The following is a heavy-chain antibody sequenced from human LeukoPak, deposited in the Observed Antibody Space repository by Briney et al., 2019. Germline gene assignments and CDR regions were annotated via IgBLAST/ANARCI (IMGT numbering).Heavy chain of an antibody. CDR1: GFAFSSYG. CDR2: ITTSGGTT. V-gene: IGHV3-23*01. CDR3: ATHDYSSARYFDY. D-gene: IGHD6-19*01. Sequence: PGGSLRLSCAASGFAFSSYGMSWVRQAPGKGLEWVSAITTSGGTTYYADSVKGRFTISRHNPKNTLYLQMNSLRAEDTALYYCATHDYSSARYFDYWGRGTLVTVSS. J-gene: IGHJ4*02.